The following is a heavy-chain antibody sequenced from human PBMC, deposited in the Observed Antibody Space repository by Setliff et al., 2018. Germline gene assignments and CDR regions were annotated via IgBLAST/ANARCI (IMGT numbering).Heavy chain of an antibody. CDR3: ARGRNVAARLLDS. D-gene: IGHD6-6*01. J-gene: IGHJ4*02. CDR1: GVTFSDYY. V-gene: IGHV4-34*01. CDR2: INHSGTT. Sequence: SETLSLTCAAYGVTFSDYYWTWIRQPPGKGLEWIGEINHSGTTNYHPSLRSRVTISVDTSKNQFSLKVTSVTAADTSVYFCARGRNVAARLLDSWGQGTLVTVSS.